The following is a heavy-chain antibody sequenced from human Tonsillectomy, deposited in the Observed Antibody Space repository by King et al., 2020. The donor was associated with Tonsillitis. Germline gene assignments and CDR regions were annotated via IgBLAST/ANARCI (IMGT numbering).Heavy chain of an antibody. CDR1: GFVFSNYE. J-gene: IGHJ6*03. CDR3: AKEGRTVRVIMSVPYYYYYMEV. Sequence: VQLVESGGGLVQPGGSLRLSCAASGFVFSNYEMHWVRQAPGKGLEWVSYISTSGGIIYYADSVKGRFTISRDNAKNSLYLQMNSLRAEDTAVYYCAKEGRTVRVIMSVPYYYYYMEVWGKGTPVTVSS. D-gene: IGHD3-10*01. CDR2: ISTSGGII. V-gene: IGHV3-48*03.